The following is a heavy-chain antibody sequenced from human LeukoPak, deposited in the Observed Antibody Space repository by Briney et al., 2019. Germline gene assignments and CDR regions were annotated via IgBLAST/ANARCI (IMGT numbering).Heavy chain of an antibody. CDR3: ARGWFYFDY. D-gene: IGHD6-19*01. Sequence: PSETLSLTCTVSGGAINSYYWSWIRQPPGKGLEWSGYISYSGSTNYNPSLRSRVTMSVDTSKNQFSLKLTSVTAADTAVYYCARGWFYFDYWGQGTLDTVSS. J-gene: IGHJ4*02. CDR1: GGAINSYY. V-gene: IGHV4-59*08. CDR2: ISYSGST.